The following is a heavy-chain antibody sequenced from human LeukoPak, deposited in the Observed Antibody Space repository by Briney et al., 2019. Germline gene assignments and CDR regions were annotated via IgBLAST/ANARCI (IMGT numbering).Heavy chain of an antibody. Sequence: NPSETLSLTCTVSGGSISSYYWSWIRQPPGKGLEWIGYIYYSGSTNYNPSLKSRVTISVDTSKNQFSLKLSSVTAADTAVYYCARHGYTRGAFDYWGQGTLVTVSS. CDR2: IYYSGST. CDR3: ARHGYTRGAFDY. V-gene: IGHV4-59*08. CDR1: GGSISSYY. D-gene: IGHD6-13*01. J-gene: IGHJ4*02.